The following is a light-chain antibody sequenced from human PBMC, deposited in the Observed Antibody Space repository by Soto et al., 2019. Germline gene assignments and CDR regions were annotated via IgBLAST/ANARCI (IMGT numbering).Light chain of an antibody. V-gene: IGKV3-20*01. J-gene: IGKJ3*01. CDR1: QSVSGY. CDR2: GAS. Sequence: EIVWTQSPATLSLSPGETATLSCRASQSVSGYIGWYQQKPGXAPRLLXYGASSRATGIPDKFSGRGSGRGFTLTISRLEPEDFGVYYCHIYGSSFIFGPGTNVDIK. CDR3: HIYGSSFI.